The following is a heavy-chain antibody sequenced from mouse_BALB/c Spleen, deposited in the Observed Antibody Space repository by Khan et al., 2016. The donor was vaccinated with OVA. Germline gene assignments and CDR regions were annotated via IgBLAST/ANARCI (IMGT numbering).Heavy chain of an antibody. D-gene: IGHD3-1*01. CDR1: GYSITSGYY. J-gene: IGHJ3*01. V-gene: IGHV3-6*01. CDR2: IRYDGSN. Sequence: EVQLQESGPGLVKPSQSLSLTCSVTGYSITSGYYWNWIRQFPGNKLEWMGYIRYDGSNNYNPSLKNRISITRDTSQKQFFVKLNSVTTAETDTYYCARADTSGPAWFADWGQGTLVTVSA. CDR3: ARADTSGPAWFAD.